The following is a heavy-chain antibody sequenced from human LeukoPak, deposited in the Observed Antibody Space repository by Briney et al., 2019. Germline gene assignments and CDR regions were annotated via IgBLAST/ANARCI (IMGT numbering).Heavy chain of an antibody. D-gene: IGHD3-3*01. CDR3: ARGVGVDRPNAFAI. J-gene: IGHJ3*02. CDR1: GGSISSGGYY. V-gene: IGHV4-31*03. CDR2: IYYSGST. Sequence: PSQALSLTCTVSGGSISSGGYYWSWIRQHPGKGLEWIGYIYYSGSTYYNPSLEKRGTISVDTSKNQFSLKLSSVTAADTAVYYCARGVGVDRPNAFAIWGQGTMVTVSS.